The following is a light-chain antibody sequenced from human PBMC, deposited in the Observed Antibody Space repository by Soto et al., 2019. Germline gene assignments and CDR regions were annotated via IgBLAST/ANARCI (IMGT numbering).Light chain of an antibody. CDR1: QSITNY. J-gene: IGKJ5*01. CDR3: QQRSNWPQIT. V-gene: IGKV3-11*01. CDR2: DVS. Sequence: DIVLTKPPCTLYLSPGEGATLSCRVRQSITNYLAWYQQKPGQAPRLLIYDVSNMATGIPARFSGSGSGTDFTLTIGSLEPEDFAVYYCQQRSNWPQITFGQGTRLEIK.